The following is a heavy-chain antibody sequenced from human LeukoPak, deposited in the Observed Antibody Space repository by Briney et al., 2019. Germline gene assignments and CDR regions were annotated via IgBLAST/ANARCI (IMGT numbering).Heavy chain of an antibody. D-gene: IGHD2-2*01. J-gene: IGHJ4*02. Sequence: SETLSLTCAVSGDSISSGYYWGWIRQPPGKGLEWIGSIYHSGSTYYNPSLKSRVTISVDTSKNQFSLKLSSVTAADTAVYYCASVVPAAIYYFDYWGQGTLVTVSS. CDR3: ASVVPAAIYYFDY. CDR2: IYHSGST. V-gene: IGHV4-38-2*01. CDR1: GDSISSGYY.